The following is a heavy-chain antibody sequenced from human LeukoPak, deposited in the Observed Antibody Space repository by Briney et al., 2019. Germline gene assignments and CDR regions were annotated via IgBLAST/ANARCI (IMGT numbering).Heavy chain of an antibody. CDR1: GYTFTSLA. CDR3: ARSHGGAFDY. D-gene: IGHD2-15*01. CDR2: INPGNIKT. V-gene: IGHV1-3*01. J-gene: IGHJ4*02. Sequence: ASVKVSCKASGYTFTSLAMHWVRQAPGQGLEWMGWINPGNIKTEYSQRFQGRVTITRDTSASTTYMELTSLRYEDTAVYYCARSHGGAFDYWGQGTLVTVSS.